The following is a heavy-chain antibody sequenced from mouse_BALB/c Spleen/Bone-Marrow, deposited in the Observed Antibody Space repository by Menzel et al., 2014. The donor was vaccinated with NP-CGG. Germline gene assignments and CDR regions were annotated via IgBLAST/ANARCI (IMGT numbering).Heavy chain of an antibody. CDR1: GYTFTSYY. CDR3: TRSGTSWLRRSWYFDV. Sequence: VKLQESGAELMKPGASVKLSCKASGYTFTSYYMYWVKQRPGRGLEWIGEINPSNGGTNFNEKFKSKATLTVDKSSSTAYMQLSSLTSEDSAVYYCTRSGTSWLRRSWYFDVWGAGTTVTVSS. CDR2: INPSNGGT. D-gene: IGHD2-2*01. V-gene: IGHV1S81*02. J-gene: IGHJ1*01.